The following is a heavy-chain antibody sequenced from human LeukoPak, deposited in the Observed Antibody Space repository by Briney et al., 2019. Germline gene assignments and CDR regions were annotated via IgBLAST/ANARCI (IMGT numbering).Heavy chain of an antibody. CDR2: ISGSGGST. J-gene: IGHJ4*02. CDR1: GFTFSSYA. CDR3: AKDSVLLWFGELLGFDY. Sequence: GGSLRPSCAASGFTFSSYAMSWVRQAPGKGLEWVSAISGSGGSTYYADSVKGRFTISRDNSKNTLYLQMNSLRAEDTAVYYCAKDSVLLWFGELLGFDYWGQGTLVTVSS. D-gene: IGHD3-10*01. V-gene: IGHV3-23*01.